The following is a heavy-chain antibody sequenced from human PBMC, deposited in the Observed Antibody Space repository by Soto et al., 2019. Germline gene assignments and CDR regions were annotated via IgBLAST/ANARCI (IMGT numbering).Heavy chain of an antibody. CDR3: AKERDGYNYNYYGMDV. CDR1: GFTFSSYG. V-gene: IGHV3-30*18. CDR2: ISYDGSNK. Sequence: PGGSLRLSCAASGFTFSSYGMHWVRQAPGKGLEWVAVISYDGSNKYYADSVKGRFTISRDNSKNTLYLQMNSLRAEDTAVYYCAKERDGYNYNYYGMDVWGQGTTVTVSS. J-gene: IGHJ6*02. D-gene: IGHD5-12*01.